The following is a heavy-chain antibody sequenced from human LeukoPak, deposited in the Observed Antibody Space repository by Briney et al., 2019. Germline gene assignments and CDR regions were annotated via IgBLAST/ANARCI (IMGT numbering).Heavy chain of an antibody. J-gene: IGHJ3*02. CDR3: AGEGLILPSAYDAFDI. Sequence: SGTLSLTCAVSGGSISSSSYYWGWIRQPPGKGLEWIGSIYYSGSTYYNPSLKSRVTISVDTSKNQFSLKLSSVTAADTAVYFCAGEGLILPSAYDAFDIWGQGTVVTVSS. CDR2: IYYSGST. D-gene: IGHD2-2*01. CDR1: GGSISSSSYY. V-gene: IGHV4-39*07.